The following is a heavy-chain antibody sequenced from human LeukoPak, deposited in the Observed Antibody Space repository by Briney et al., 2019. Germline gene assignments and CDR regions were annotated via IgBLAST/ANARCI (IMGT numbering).Heavy chain of an antibody. CDR1: GFTFSSYW. J-gene: IGHJ4*02. CDR2: IKQDGSEK. Sequence: GGSLRLSCAASGFTFSSYWMSWVRQAPGKGLEWGANIKQDGSEKYYVDSVKGRFTISRDNAKNSLYLQMNSLRAEDTAVYYCARDHSSGYYGYWGQGTLVTVSS. V-gene: IGHV3-7*01. CDR3: ARDHSSGYYGY. D-gene: IGHD3-22*01.